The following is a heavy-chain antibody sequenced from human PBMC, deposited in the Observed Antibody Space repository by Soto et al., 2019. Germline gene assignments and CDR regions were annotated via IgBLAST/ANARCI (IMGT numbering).Heavy chain of an antibody. D-gene: IGHD5-18*01. CDR2: IIPIFGTA. CDR1: GGTFSSYS. Sequence: SVNVSFKASGGTFSSYSISWVRQAPGQWLELMGGIIPIFGTANYAQKFQGRVTITADESTSTAYMELSSLRYEDTDVYYCASSPYSYGYGTPGPADYWG. V-gene: IGHV1-69*13. J-gene: IGHJ4*01. CDR3: ASSPYSYGYGTPGPADY.